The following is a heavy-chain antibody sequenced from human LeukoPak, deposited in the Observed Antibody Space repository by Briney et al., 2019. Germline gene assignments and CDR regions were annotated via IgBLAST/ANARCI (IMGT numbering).Heavy chain of an antibody. D-gene: IGHD6-6*01. Sequence: GGSLRLSCEASGFTFGDYGMSWVRQAPGKGLEWVSAIDGSASSTYYADSVKGRFTISRDNSKNTLYLQMNSLRAEDTAVYYCAKAYSSSSGPWFDPWGQGTLVTVSS. CDR3: AKAYSSSSGPWFDP. CDR1: GFTFGDYG. V-gene: IGHV3-23*01. J-gene: IGHJ5*02. CDR2: IDGSASST.